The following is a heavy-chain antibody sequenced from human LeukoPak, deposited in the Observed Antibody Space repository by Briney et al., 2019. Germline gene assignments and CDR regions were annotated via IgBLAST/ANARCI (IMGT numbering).Heavy chain of an antibody. CDR2: VYHTGTS. CDR3: ARALDTWSALDY. J-gene: IGHJ4*02. Sequence: PSETLSLTCTVSGDSITGYYWTWVRQPPGKGLEWIGYVYHTGTSNYNPSVRSRITMSVDTSKSQYSMKLTSVTAADTAVYFCARALDTWSALDYWGPGTLVTVSS. D-gene: IGHD5-18*01. V-gene: IGHV4-59*01. CDR1: GDSITGYY.